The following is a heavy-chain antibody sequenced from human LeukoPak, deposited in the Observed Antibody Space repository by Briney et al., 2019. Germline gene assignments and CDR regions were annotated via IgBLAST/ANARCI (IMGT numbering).Heavy chain of an antibody. CDR3: AKTGQFDY. J-gene: IGHJ4*02. CDR2: ITGSGGNT. Sequence: SGGSLRLSCVASGFTFSSYAMSWVRQAPGKGLEWVSTITGSGGNTFYADPVKGRFAVSRDNSKNTLYLQMNSLRAEDTAVYYCAKTGQFDYWGQGTLLTVSS. CDR1: GFTFSSYA. D-gene: IGHD7-27*01. V-gene: IGHV3-23*01.